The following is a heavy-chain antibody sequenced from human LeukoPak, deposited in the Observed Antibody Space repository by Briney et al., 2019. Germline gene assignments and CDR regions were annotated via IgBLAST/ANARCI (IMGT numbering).Heavy chain of an antibody. CDR3: AKVYDYVWGSYREDDAFDI. CDR2: ISYDGSNK. Sequence: GRSLRLSCAASGFTFSSYAMHWVRQAPGKGLEWVAVISYDGSNKYYADSVKGRFTISRVNSKNTLYLQMNSLRAEDTAVYYCAKVYDYVWGSYREDDAFDIWGQGTMVTVSS. D-gene: IGHD3-16*02. CDR1: GFTFSSYA. V-gene: IGHV3-30-3*01. J-gene: IGHJ3*02.